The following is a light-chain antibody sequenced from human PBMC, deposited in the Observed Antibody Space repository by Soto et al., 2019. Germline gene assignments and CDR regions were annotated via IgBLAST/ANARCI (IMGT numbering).Light chain of an antibody. CDR3: QQYNSWPWT. J-gene: IGKJ1*01. CDR1: QSISSW. V-gene: IGKV1-5*03. CDR2: TAS. Sequence: DIQMTQSPSTLSASVGDRVTVTCRASQSISSWLAWYQQKAGKAPKLLIYTASALESGVPSRFSGSGSGTEFTLTISSLEPEDFAVYYCQQYNSWPWTFGQGTKVDIK.